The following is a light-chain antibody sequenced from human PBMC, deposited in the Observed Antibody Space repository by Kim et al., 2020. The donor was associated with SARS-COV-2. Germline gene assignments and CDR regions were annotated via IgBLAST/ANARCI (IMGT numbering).Light chain of an antibody. Sequence: PGRAPILVLYRDKERPSWIPERFSGSRSGTTLTLTITGVQTEDEADYSCQSADTSRTPWMFGGGTQLTVL. CDR3: QSADTSRTPWM. J-gene: IGLJ3*02. CDR2: RDK. V-gene: IGLV3-25*03.